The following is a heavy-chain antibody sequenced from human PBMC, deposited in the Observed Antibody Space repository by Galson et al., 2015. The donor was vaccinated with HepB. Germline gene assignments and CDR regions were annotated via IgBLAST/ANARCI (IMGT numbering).Heavy chain of an antibody. CDR2: IKEDGSEK. J-gene: IGHJ6*02. D-gene: IGHD3-10*01. Sequence: SLRLSCAASEFILSMYWMNWVRQAPGKGLEWVANIKEDGSEKNYVDSVKGRFTFSRDNAKNSLYLQMNSLRAEDTAVYYCARVKRGEWYSFYYNGMDVWGQGTTVTVAS. CDR1: EFILSMYW. V-gene: IGHV3-7*05. CDR3: ARVKRGEWYSFYYNGMDV.